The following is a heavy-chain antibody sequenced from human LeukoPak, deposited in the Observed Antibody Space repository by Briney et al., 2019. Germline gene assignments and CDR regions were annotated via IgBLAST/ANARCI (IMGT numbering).Heavy chain of an antibody. D-gene: IGHD6-13*01. CDR1: GLTFSSHA. J-gene: IGHJ4*02. V-gene: IGHV3-66*01. CDR3: ARGGSSWCFDY. CDR2: IYSGGST. Sequence: GGSLRLSCAASGLTFSSHAVSWVRQAPGKGLEWVSVIYSGGSTYYADSVKGRFTISRDNSKNTLYLQMNSLRAEDTAVYYCARGGSSWCFDYWGQGTLVTVSS.